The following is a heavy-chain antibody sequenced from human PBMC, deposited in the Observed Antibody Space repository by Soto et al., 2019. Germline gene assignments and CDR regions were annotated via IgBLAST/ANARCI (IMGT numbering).Heavy chain of an antibody. CDR2: INAGNGNT. CDR1: GYTFTSYA. CDR3: AISPFLGSQSSS. D-gene: IGHD3-16*01. J-gene: IGHJ5*02. V-gene: IGHV1-3*01. Sequence: ASVKVSCKASGYTFTSYAMHWVRQAPGQRLEWMGWINAGNGNTKYSQKFQGRVTITRDASASTAYMELSSLRSEDTAVYYCAISPFLGSQSSSWGQGTLVTVSS.